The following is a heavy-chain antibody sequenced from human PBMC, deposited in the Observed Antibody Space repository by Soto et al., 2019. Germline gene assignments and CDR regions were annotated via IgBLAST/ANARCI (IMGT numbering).Heavy chain of an antibody. CDR1: GFTFSNAW. V-gene: IGHV3-15*01. D-gene: IGHD2-15*01. J-gene: IGHJ6*02. Sequence: GGSLRLSCAASGFTFSNAWMSWVRQAPGKGLEWVGRIKSKTDGGTTDYAAPVKGRFTISRDDSKNTLYLQMNSLKTEDTAVYYCTTVRLLYYYYYGMDVWDQGTTVTVSS. CDR3: TTVRLLYYYYYGMDV. CDR2: IKSKTDGGTT.